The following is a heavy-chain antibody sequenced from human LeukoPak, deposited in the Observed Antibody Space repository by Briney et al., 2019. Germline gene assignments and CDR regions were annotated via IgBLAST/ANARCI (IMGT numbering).Heavy chain of an antibody. D-gene: IGHD5-18*01. CDR2: IKKDGSDK. Sequence: GGTLRLSCAASGFTFSSYGMSWVRQAPGKGLEWVANIKKDGSDKYYVDSVKGRFTISRDNAKTSLYLQMNSLRAEDTAVYYCARDLSGVTGYTYGRGIDYWGQGTLVTVSP. CDR3: ARDLSGVTGYTYGRGIDY. J-gene: IGHJ4*02. V-gene: IGHV3-7*01. CDR1: GFTFSSYG.